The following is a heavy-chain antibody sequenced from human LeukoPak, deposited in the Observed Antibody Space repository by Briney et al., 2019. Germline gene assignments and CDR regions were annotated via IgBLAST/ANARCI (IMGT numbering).Heavy chain of an antibody. Sequence: SETLSLTCTVSSGSISGHYLSWIRQTPGTGLEWIGYIYYSGSTNYSPPLKSRVTISVDTSMNQFSLKLSFVTTADTAVYYCARALGYCSGGSCTRGYNWFDPWGQGTLVTVPS. V-gene: IGHV4-59*08. CDR3: ARALGYCSGGSCTRGYNWFDP. CDR1: SGSISGHY. D-gene: IGHD2-15*01. J-gene: IGHJ5*02. CDR2: IYYSGST.